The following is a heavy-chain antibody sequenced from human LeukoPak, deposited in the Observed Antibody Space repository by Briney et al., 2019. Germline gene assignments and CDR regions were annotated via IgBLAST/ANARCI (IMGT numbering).Heavy chain of an antibody. CDR2: INAGNGNT. V-gene: IGHV1-3*01. CDR1: GYTFTSYA. Sequence: GASVKVSCKASGYTFTSYAMHWVRQAPGQRLEWMGWINAGNGNTKYSQKFQGRVTITRDTSASTAYMELSSLRSEDTAVYYCARDRGSGDYYEQDAFDIWGQGTMVTVSS. D-gene: IGHD4-17*01. CDR3: ARDRGSGDYYEQDAFDI. J-gene: IGHJ3*02.